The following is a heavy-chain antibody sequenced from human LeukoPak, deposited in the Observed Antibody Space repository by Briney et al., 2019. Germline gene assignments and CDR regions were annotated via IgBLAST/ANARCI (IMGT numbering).Heavy chain of an antibody. J-gene: IGHJ4*02. CDR2: INPNSGGT. Sequence: ASVKVSCKASGYTFTGHYMHWVRQALGQGLEWMGWINPNSGGTNYAQKFQGRVTMTRDTSISTAYMELSRLRSDDTAVYYCARYYNDTSGYSPYYFDYWGQGTLVTVSS. CDR3: ARYYNDTSGYSPYYFDY. D-gene: IGHD3-22*01. CDR1: GYTFTGHY. V-gene: IGHV1-2*02.